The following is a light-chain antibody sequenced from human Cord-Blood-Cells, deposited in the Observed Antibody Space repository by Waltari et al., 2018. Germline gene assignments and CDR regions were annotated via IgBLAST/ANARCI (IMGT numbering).Light chain of an antibody. CDR1: QSVSSN. CDR3: QQYNNWPPWT. Sequence: EIVMTQSPATLSVSPGERATLSCRASQSVSSNLAWYQQKPGQAPRLLIYGASTRATGIPARFSGRGSGTEFTLTISSLQSEDFADYYCQQYNNWPPWTFGQGTKVEIK. V-gene: IGKV3-15*01. J-gene: IGKJ1*01. CDR2: GAS.